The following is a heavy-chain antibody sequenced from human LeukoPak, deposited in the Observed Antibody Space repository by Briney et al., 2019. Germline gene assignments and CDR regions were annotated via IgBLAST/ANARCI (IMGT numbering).Heavy chain of an antibody. CDR1: GGSISSYY. D-gene: IGHD6-19*01. V-gene: IGHV4-59*08. CDR2: IYYSGST. J-gene: IGHJ4*02. Sequence: SETLSLTCTVSGGSISSYYWSWIRQPPGKGLEWIGYIYYSGSTNYNPSLKSRVTISVDTSKNQFSLKLSSVTAADMAVYYCASTEFTSGWYYFDYWGQGTLVTVSS. CDR3: ASTEFTSGWYYFDY.